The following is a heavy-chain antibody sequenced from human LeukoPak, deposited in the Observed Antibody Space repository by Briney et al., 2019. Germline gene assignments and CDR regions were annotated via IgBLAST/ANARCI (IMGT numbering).Heavy chain of an antibody. Sequence: SVKVSCKASGGTFSSYAISWVRQAPGQGLEWMGGIIPMFGTANYAQKFLGRVTITTDESTSTAYMELSSLRSEDTAVYYCARGPPTAQYFQHWGQGTLVTVSS. J-gene: IGHJ1*01. CDR3: ARGPPTAQYFQH. V-gene: IGHV1-69*05. CDR1: GGTFSSYA. CDR2: IIPMFGTA. D-gene: IGHD1-1*01.